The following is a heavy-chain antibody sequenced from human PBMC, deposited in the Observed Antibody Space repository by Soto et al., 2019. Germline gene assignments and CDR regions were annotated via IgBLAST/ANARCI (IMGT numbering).Heavy chain of an antibody. CDR3: ATSQKGYNWNYFDH. V-gene: IGHV4-38-2*01. D-gene: IGHD1-20*01. CDR1: GYSISSYYY. Sequence: PSAPLSLTCAVSGYSISSYYYWGWLRRSPGKGPEWIGIVYYTGFTSYNPSLESRVSVSVDTSKNQFSLKVSGVSAADTAVYYCATSQKGYNWNYFDHWGQGALVTVSS. J-gene: IGHJ4*02. CDR2: VYYTGFT.